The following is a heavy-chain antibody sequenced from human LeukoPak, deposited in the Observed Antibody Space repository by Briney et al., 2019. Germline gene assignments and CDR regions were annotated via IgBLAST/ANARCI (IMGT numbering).Heavy chain of an antibody. D-gene: IGHD3-10*01. Sequence: SETLSLTCTVSGGSISSYYWSWIRQPPGKGLEWIGYIYYSGSTNYNPSLKSRVTISVDTSKNQFSLKLSSVTAADTAAYYCARPMVRGVMSAFDIWGQGTMVTVSS. J-gene: IGHJ3*02. CDR1: GGSISSYY. CDR3: ARPMVRGVMSAFDI. CDR2: IYYSGST. V-gene: IGHV4-59*01.